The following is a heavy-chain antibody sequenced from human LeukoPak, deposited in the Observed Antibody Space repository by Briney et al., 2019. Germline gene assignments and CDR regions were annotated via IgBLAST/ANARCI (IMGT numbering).Heavy chain of an antibody. CDR2: VGGGGIST. J-gene: IGHJ6*02. CDR3: ARQPAASTFYGLDV. CDR1: GFTFSNYA. Sequence: GGSLRLSCAASGFTFSNYAMSWVRQAPGMGLEWVPSVGGGGISTYYADSVKGRFTISRDNSKNTLYLQLNSLRAEDTAVYLCARQPAASTFYGLDVCCHGTTATGSS. V-gene: IGHV3-23*01. D-gene: IGHD2-15*01.